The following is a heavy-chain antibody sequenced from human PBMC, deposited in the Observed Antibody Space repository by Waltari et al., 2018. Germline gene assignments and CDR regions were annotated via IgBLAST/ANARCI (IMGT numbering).Heavy chain of an antibody. D-gene: IGHD4-17*01. V-gene: IGHV3-33*06. CDR3: AKELHDYGDLSPFDY. CDR2: RWYDGSNK. CDR1: GFTFSSYG. Sequence: QVQLVESGGGVVQPGRSLRLYCAASGFTFSSYGMTWVRQAPGKGLEWVAVRWYDGSNKYYADSVKGRVTISRDNSKNTLYLQMNSLRAEDTAVYYCAKELHDYGDLSPFDYGGQGTLVTVSS. J-gene: IGHJ4*02.